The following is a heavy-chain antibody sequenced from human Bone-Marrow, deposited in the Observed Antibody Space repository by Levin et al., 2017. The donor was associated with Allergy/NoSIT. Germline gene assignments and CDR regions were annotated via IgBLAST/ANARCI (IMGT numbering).Heavy chain of an antibody. CDR2: IIPIFDTA. CDR1: GGTFSSHA. Sequence: VASVKVSCKASGGTFSSHAISWVRQAPGQGLEWRGGIIPIFDTANYAQKFQGRVTITADKSTSTAYTEISSVRSEDTAVYYCARGPPYYYGPGSYQNDHYYYYLDVWGKGTTVTVSS. J-gene: IGHJ6*03. V-gene: IGHV1-69*06. CDR3: ARGPPYYYGPGSYQNDHYYYYLDV. D-gene: IGHD3-10*01.